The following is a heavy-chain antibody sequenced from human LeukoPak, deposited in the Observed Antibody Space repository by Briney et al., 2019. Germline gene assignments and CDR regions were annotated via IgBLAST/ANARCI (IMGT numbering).Heavy chain of an antibody. V-gene: IGHV1-2*02. CDR1: GYTITGYY. D-gene: IGHD1-1*01. J-gene: IGHJ4*02. CDR2: INPNNGGT. CDR3: GRDRHWNQGNFEY. Sequence: SVKVSCKAFGYTITGYYIHWVRQAPGQGLERRGWINPNNGGTNSAQMFQGSATMTRDTSIGKAYMELNRLTYDDTAVYYCGRDRHWNQGNFEYWGQGTLVTVSS.